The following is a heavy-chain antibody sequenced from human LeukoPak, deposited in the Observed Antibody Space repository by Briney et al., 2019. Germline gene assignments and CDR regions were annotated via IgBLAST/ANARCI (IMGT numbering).Heavy chain of an antibody. J-gene: IGHJ4*02. CDR1: GFTFSSYA. CDR2: ISSNGGST. CDR3: ARDLGGSLFDY. D-gene: IGHD1-26*01. Sequence: GGSLRLSCAASGFTFSSYAMHWVRQAPGKGLEYVSAISSNGGSTYYANSVRGRFTISRHNSKNTLYLQVGSLRAEGMAVYDCARDLGGSLFDYCGQGDLGTVSS. V-gene: IGHV3-64*01.